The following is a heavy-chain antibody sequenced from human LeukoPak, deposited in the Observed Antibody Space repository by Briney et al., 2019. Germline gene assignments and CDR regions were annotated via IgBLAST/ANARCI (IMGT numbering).Heavy chain of an antibody. CDR2: IYTSGST. CDR1: GGSISSYY. CDR3: ASSPFLTGTSYYYLDV. D-gene: IGHD1-1*01. Sequence: SETLSLTCTVSGGSISSYYWSWIRQPPGKGLEWIGYIYTSGSTNYNPSLKSRVTISVETSKNQFSLKLSSVTAADTAVYYCASSPFLTGTSYYYLDVWGKGTTVTVSS. V-gene: IGHV4-4*09. J-gene: IGHJ6*03.